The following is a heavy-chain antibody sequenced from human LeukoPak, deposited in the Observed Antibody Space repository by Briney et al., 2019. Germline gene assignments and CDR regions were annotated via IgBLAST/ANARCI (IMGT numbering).Heavy chain of an antibody. V-gene: IGHV3-9*01. CDR3: AKDQGHYSSYGMDV. CDR1: GFTFDDYA. CDR2: ISWNSGSI. Sequence: PGRSLRLSCAASGFTFDDYAMHWVRQAPGKGLEWVSGISWNSGSIGYADSVKGRFTISRDNAKNSLYLQMNSLRAEDTALYYCAKDQGHYSSYGMDVWGQGTTVTVSS. J-gene: IGHJ6*02. D-gene: IGHD6-13*01.